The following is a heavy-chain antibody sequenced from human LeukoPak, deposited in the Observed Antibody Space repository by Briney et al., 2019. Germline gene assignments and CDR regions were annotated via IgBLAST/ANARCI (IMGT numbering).Heavy chain of an antibody. J-gene: IGHJ4*02. CDR3: ARSVEQLANFDY. CDR1: GYTFTGYY. D-gene: IGHD6-13*01. V-gene: IGHV1-2*02. Sequence: ASVRVSCKASGYTFTGYYMHWVRRAPGQGLEWMGWINPNSGSTKDAQKFQGRVTMTRDTSISTAYMELSRLTSDDTAVYYCARSVEQLANFDYWGRGTLVTVSS. CDR2: INPNSGST.